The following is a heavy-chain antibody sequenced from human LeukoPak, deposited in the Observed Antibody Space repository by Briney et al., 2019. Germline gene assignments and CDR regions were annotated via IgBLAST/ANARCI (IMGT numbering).Heavy chain of an antibody. V-gene: IGHV1-2*04. CDR3: ARDRGYSGYGLGAFDI. CDR1: GYTFTGYY. CDR2: INPNSGGT. Sequence: GASVKVSCKASGYTFTGYYMHWERQAPGQGLEWMGWINPNSGGTNYAQKFQGWVTMTRDTSISTAYMELSRLRSDDTAVYYCARDRGYSGYGLGAFDIWGQGTMVTVSS. D-gene: IGHD5-12*01. J-gene: IGHJ3*02.